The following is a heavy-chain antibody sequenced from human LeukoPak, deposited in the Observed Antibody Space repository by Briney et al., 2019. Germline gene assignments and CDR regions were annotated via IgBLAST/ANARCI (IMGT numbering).Heavy chain of an antibody. CDR2: INTNTGNP. J-gene: IGHJ4*02. CDR1: GYTFTSYA. D-gene: IGHD3-10*01. V-gene: IGHV7-4-1*02. CDR3: ARDFTEKYYYGSGEY. Sequence: ATVNVSCKASGYTFTSYAMNWVRQAPGQGLEWMGWINTNTGNPTYAQGFTGRFVFSLDTSVSTAYLQISSLKAEDTAVYYCARDFTEKYYYGSGEYWGQGTLVTVSS.